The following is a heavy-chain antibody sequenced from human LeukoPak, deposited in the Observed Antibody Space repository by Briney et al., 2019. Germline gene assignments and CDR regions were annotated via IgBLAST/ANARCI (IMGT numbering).Heavy chain of an antibody. Sequence: PSETLSLTCAVSGYSISSGYYWGWIRQPPGKGLEWIGSIYHSGSTYYNPSPKSRVTISVDTSKNQFSLRLSSVTAADTAVYYCSRGDRPSSSGPTWGVYDYWGQGTLVTVSS. D-gene: IGHD3-22*01. CDR3: SRGDRPSSSGPTWGVYDY. V-gene: IGHV4-38-2*01. J-gene: IGHJ4*02. CDR1: GYSISSGYY. CDR2: IYHSGST.